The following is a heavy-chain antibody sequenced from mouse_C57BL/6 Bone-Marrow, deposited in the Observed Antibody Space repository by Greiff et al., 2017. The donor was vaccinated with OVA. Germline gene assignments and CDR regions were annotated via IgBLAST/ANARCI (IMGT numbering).Heavy chain of an antibody. Sequence: EVQLQQSGAELVRPGASVKLSCTASGFNIKDDYMHWVKQRPEQGLEWIGWIDPENGDTEYASKFQGKATITADTSSNTAYLQLSSLTSEDTAVYYCTTFYYDYDNDGGQGTTLTVSS. CDR2: IDPENGDT. CDR3: TTFYYDYDND. D-gene: IGHD2-4*01. J-gene: IGHJ2*01. CDR1: GFNIKDDY. V-gene: IGHV14-4*01.